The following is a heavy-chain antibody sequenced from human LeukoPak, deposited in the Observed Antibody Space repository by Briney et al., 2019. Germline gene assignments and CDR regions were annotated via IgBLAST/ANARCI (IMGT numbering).Heavy chain of an antibody. CDR1: GFTFNRCW. V-gene: IGHV3-7*01. J-gene: IGHJ1*01. Sequence: GGSLRLSCVVSGFTFNRCWMNWVRQAPGKGLEWVAHINPDGRDTYYVDSVKGRFTISRDNAQNSMYLQMNSLRVEDTAVYYCTSWGDTTAEYFQRWGQSTLVTVSS. CDR3: TSWGDTTAEYFQR. D-gene: IGHD2-21*02. CDR2: INPDGRDT.